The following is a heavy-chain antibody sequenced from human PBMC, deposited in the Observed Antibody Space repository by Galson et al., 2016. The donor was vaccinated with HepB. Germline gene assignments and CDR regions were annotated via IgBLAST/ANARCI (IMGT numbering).Heavy chain of an antibody. V-gene: IGHV4-34*01. CDR1: GGSLSGYY. J-gene: IGHJ4*02. D-gene: IGHD6-13*01. CDR2: TNRSGRS. Sequence: SETLSLTCGVYGGSLSGYYWDWIRQSPGKGLEWIGETNRSGRSNYNPSLKSRVTMSVDTSKNQISLTLSSVTAADTAVYYCASDSETLPGTWFDYWGQGILVTVAS. CDR3: ASDSETLPGTWFDY.